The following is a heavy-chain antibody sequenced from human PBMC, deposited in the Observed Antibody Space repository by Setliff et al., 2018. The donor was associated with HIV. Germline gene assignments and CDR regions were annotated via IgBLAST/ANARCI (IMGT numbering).Heavy chain of an antibody. CDR1: GGSFSGHY. CDR3: ARGGGFWSGQLDY. CDR2: INHSGLS. Sequence: LSLTCAVYGGSFSGHYWTWIRQPPGKGLEWIGEINHSGLSNFNPSLKGRPSIPVDTPKNQFSLKLTSVTATDTAVYYCARGGGFWSGQLDYWGQGTLVTVSS. J-gene: IGHJ4*02. V-gene: IGHV4-34*01. D-gene: IGHD3-3*01.